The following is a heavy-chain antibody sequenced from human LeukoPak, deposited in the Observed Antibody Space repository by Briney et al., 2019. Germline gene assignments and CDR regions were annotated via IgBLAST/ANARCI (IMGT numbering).Heavy chain of an antibody. Sequence: GGSLRLSCAASGFAFSTYAMHWVRQAPGKGLEWVAVISFDGSTKYYADSVKGRFTISRDNSKNTLYLQMNGLRPEDTAMYYCTRRGGGYEFDYWGQGTLVTVSS. CDR1: GFAFSTYA. D-gene: IGHD5-12*01. CDR3: TRRGGGYEFDY. J-gene: IGHJ4*02. V-gene: IGHV3-30-3*01. CDR2: ISFDGSTK.